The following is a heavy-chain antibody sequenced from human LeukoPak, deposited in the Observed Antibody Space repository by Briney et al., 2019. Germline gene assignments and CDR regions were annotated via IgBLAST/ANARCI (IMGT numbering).Heavy chain of an antibody. CDR3: ARVYYDSSGYCFGY. CDR2: MNPNSGNT. Sequence: ASVKVSCKASGYTFTSYDINWVRQATGQGLEWMGWMNPNSGNTGYAQKFQGRVTITRNTSISTAYMELSSLRSEDTAVYYCARVYYDSSGYCFGYWGQGTLVTVSS. CDR1: GYTFTSYD. D-gene: IGHD3-22*01. J-gene: IGHJ4*02. V-gene: IGHV1-8*03.